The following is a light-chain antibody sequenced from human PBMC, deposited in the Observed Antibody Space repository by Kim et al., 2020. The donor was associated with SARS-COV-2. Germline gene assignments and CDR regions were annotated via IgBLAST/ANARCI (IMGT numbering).Light chain of an antibody. CDR2: YDS. Sequence: SYELTQPPSVSVAPGKTARGSCGGNSIGSKSVHWYQQKSGQAPVLVISYDSDRPSGIPERFSGSNSGNTATLTISRVEAGDEADYYCQVWDSSSDHRVVF. V-gene: IGLV3-21*04. CDR3: QVWDSSSDHRVV. CDR1: SIGSKS. J-gene: IGLJ2*01.